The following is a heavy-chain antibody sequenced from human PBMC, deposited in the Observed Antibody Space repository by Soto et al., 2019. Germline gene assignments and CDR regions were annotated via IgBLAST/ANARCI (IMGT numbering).Heavy chain of an antibody. CDR2: IYYSGIT. Sequence: SETLSLTCTASGVSISNSSYYWGWIRRPPGKGLEWIGTIYYSGITYYNPSLKSRVTISVDTSKNQFSLKLTSVTAADTAVYYCARHGSNWGQGTLVTVSS. V-gene: IGHV4-39*01. CDR1: GVSISNSSYY. CDR3: ARHGSN. J-gene: IGHJ4*02.